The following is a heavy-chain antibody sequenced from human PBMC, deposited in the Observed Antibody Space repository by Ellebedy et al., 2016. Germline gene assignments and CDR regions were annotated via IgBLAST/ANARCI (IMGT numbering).Heavy chain of an antibody. CDR1: RFTFSDYW. V-gene: IGHV3-7*01. D-gene: IGHD7-27*01. CDR3: ARKRTNWGYPQAPLDI. Sequence: GGSLRLSCAALRFTFSDYWMSWVRQTPGKGLEWVADINEDGSETSYADSVKGRFTISRENAKISVSLQMNSLRADDTAVYFCARKRTNWGYPQAPLDIWGQGTMVTVSS. CDR2: INEDGSET. J-gene: IGHJ3*02.